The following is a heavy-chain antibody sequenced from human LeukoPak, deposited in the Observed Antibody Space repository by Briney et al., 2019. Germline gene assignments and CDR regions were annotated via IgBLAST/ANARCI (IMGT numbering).Heavy chain of an antibody. V-gene: IGHV3-33*01. J-gene: IGHJ4*02. CDR3: ARSQPRIAAVGTVDY. CDR1: GFTFSSYG. CDR2: IWYDGSNK. D-gene: IGHD6-13*01. Sequence: GGSLRLSCAASGFTFSSYGMHWVRQAPGKGLEWVAVIWYDGSNKYYADSVKGRFTISRDNSKNTLYLQMNSLRAEDTAVYYCARSQPRIAAVGTVDYWGQGTLVTVSS.